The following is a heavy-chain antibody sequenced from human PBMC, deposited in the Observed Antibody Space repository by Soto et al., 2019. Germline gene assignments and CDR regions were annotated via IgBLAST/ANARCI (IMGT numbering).Heavy chain of an antibody. D-gene: IGHD2-15*01. V-gene: IGHV4-59*08. CDR1: GGSISSYY. Sequence: SETLSLTCTVSGGSISSYYWSWIRQPPGKGLEWIGYIYYSGSTNYNPSLKSRVTISVDTSKNQFSLKLSSVTAADTAVYYCARRRGRTFDYWGQGTLVTVSS. J-gene: IGHJ4*02. CDR2: IYYSGST. CDR3: ARRRGRTFDY.